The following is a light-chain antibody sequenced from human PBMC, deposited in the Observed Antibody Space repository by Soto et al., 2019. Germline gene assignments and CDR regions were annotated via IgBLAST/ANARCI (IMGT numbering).Light chain of an antibody. CDR3: GSWDSSLSAYV. Sequence: QSALTQPPSVSGAPGQKVTISCSGRSFNIGGNSVSWYQQLPGTAPKLLIYDDNKRPSGIPDRFSGSKSGTSATLGITGFQTGDEADYYCGSWDSSLSAYVFGTGTKV. CDR1: SFNIGGNS. J-gene: IGLJ1*01. V-gene: IGLV1-51*01. CDR2: DDN.